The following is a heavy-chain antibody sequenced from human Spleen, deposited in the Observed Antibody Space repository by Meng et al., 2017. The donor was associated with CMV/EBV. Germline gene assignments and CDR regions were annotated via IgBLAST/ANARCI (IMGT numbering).Heavy chain of an antibody. D-gene: IGHD1-1*01. V-gene: IGHV1-2*02. J-gene: IGHJ5*01. CDR2: INPKSGGT. Sequence: ASVKVSCKTSGYSFSDYYIHWLRQAPGQGLEWMGWINPKSGGTNSPQKFQGRLTLTRDTSITTASMELSRLRSDDTAVYYCARQKGSIRTNYFDSWGQGTLVTVS. CDR3: ARQKGSIRTNYFDS. CDR1: GYSFSDYY.